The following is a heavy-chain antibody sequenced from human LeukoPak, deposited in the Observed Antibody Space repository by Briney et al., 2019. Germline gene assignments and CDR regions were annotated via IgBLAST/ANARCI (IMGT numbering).Heavy chain of an antibody. D-gene: IGHD5-18*01. CDR2: INHSGST. CDR3: AATAIVSSVDY. CDR1: GGSFSGYY. V-gene: IGHV4-34*01. J-gene: IGHJ4*02. Sequence: SETLSLTCAAYGGSFSGYYWSWIRQPPGKGLEWIGEINHSGSTNYNPSLKSRVTISVDTSKNQFSLKLSSVTAADAAVYYCAATAIVSSVDYWGQGTLVTVSS.